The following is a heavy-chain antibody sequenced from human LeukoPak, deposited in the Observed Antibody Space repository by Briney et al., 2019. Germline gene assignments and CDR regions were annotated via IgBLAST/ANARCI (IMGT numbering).Heavy chain of an antibody. CDR3: ARDYGYCSI. D-gene: IGHD6-13*01. Sequence: GGSLRLSCATSGFTFSSYWMSWVRQAPGKGLEWVANMNQDGSARYYVDSVKGRFTISRDNAKNSLYLQMNSLRADDTAVYYCARDYGYCSIWGQGTLVTVSS. J-gene: IGHJ4*02. V-gene: IGHV3-7*01. CDR1: GFTFSSYW. CDR2: MNQDGSAR.